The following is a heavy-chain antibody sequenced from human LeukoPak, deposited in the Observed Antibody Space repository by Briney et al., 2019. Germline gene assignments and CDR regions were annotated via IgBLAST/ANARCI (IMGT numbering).Heavy chain of an antibody. Sequence: SETLYLTCTVSGGSIRSSSYYWGWIHQPPGKGLEWIGSIYYSGSTYYNPPLKSRVTISVDTSKNQFALKLSSVTAADTAVYYCARRSLWLRPSYYFDYWGQGTLVTVPS. J-gene: IGHJ4*02. CDR1: GGSIRSSSYY. V-gene: IGHV4-39*01. CDR3: ARRSLWLRPSYYFDY. CDR2: IYYSGST. D-gene: IGHD5-12*01.